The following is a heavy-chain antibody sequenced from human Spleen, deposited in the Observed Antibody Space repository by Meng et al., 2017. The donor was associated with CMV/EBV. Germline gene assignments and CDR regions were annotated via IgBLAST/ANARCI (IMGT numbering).Heavy chain of an antibody. Sequence: TFTNAWMAWVRQAPGKGLEWVGHIKSKINGGTTDYAAPVKGRFTISRHDSKNTLYLQMNSLKTEDTAVYYCNTDRPVCSGGTCYPFDHWGQGTLVTVSS. CDR1: TFTNAW. J-gene: IGHJ4*02. V-gene: IGHV3-15*01. CDR2: IKSKINGGTT. D-gene: IGHD2-15*01. CDR3: NTDRPVCSGGTCYPFDH.